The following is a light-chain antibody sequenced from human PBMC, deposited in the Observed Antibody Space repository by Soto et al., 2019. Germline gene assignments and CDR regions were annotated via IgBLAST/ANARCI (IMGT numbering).Light chain of an antibody. J-gene: IGKJ5*01. CDR1: QSVSSSY. V-gene: IGKV3-20*01. Sequence: ENVLTQSPGTLSLSSGERATLSCRASQSVSSSYLAWYQQKPGQAPRLLIYGASSRATGIPDRFGGSGSGTDFTLTIGRLEPEDFAVYYCQQYGSLPITFGQGTRLEIK. CDR2: GAS. CDR3: QQYGSLPIT.